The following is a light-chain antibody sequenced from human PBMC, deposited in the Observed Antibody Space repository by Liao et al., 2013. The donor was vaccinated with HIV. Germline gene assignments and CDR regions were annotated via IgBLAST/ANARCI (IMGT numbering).Light chain of an antibody. J-gene: IGLJ1*01. Sequence: SYELTQPSSVSVSPGQTARITCSGDVLARKHARWFQQKPGQAPVLVIYYDSDRPSGIPERFSGSNSGNTATLTISRVEAGDEADYYCQVWDSDTDHPVFGTGTKVTVL. V-gene: IGLV3-21*01. CDR1: VLARKH. CDR3: QVWDSDTDHPV. CDR2: YDS.